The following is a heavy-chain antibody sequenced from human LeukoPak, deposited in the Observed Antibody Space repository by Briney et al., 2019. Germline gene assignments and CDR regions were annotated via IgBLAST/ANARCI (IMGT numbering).Heavy chain of an antibody. CDR3: ARDLAPNYYYYYMDV. CDR1: GFTFSSYW. V-gene: IGHV3-7*01. J-gene: IGHJ6*03. CDR2: IKQDGSEK. Sequence: GGSLRLSCAASGFTFSSYWMSWVRQAPGKGLEWVANIKQDGSEKYYVDSVKGRFTISRDNAKNSLYLQMNSLRAEDTAVYYCARDLAPNYYYYYMDVWGKGTTVTVSS.